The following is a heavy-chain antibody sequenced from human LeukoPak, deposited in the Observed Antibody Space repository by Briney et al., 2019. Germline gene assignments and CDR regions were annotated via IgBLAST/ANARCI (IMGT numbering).Heavy chain of an antibody. J-gene: IGHJ5*02. Sequence: GGSLRPSCAASGFAFSSYDMTWVRQAPGRGLEWVSSIRPSGDNTYYGDSVKGRFTISRDNSKNTVYLQMNNMRVDDTAVYYCARVAGWHWFDPWGQGTQVTVSS. CDR1: GFAFSSYD. V-gene: IGHV3-23*01. CDR3: ARVAGWHWFDP. CDR2: IRPSGDNT. D-gene: IGHD6-19*01.